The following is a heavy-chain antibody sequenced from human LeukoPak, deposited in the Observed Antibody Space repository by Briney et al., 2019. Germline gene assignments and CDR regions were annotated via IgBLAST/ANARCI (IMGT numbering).Heavy chain of an antibody. Sequence: ASVKVSCKPSGYTFTSYAISWVRQAPGQGLEWMGWISAYNGNTNYAQKLQGRVTMTTDTSTSTAYMELRSLRSDDTAVYYCARVYSSGWYVGHYFDYWGQGTLVTVSS. V-gene: IGHV1-18*01. CDR2: ISAYNGNT. CDR1: GYTFTSYA. D-gene: IGHD6-19*01. J-gene: IGHJ4*02. CDR3: ARVYSSGWYVGHYFDY.